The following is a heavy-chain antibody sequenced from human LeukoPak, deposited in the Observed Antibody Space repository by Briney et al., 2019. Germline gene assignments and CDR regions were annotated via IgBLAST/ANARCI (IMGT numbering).Heavy chain of an antibody. V-gene: IGHV3-48*03. CDR1: GFTFSSYE. CDR3: ARAGYSSSWRERYKYYFDY. CDR2: ISSSGSTI. J-gene: IGHJ4*02. Sequence: PGGSLRLSCAASGFTFSSYEMNWVRQAPGKGLEWVSYISSSGSTIYYADSVKGRFTISRDNAKNSLYLQMNSLRAEDTAVYYCARAGYSSSWRERYKYYFDYWGQGTLVTVSS. D-gene: IGHD6-13*01.